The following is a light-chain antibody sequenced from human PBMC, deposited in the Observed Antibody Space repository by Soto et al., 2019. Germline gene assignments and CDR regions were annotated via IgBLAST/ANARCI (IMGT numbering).Light chain of an antibody. CDR3: QHYNSYSET. CDR2: KAS. CDR1: QTISSW. Sequence: EIQMTQSPSTLSGSVGDRVTITCRASQTISSWLAWYQQKPGKAPKLLIYKASTLKSGVPSRFSGSGSGTEFTLTISSLQPDDFATYYCQHYNSYSETFGQRTNV. V-gene: IGKV1-5*03. J-gene: IGKJ1*01.